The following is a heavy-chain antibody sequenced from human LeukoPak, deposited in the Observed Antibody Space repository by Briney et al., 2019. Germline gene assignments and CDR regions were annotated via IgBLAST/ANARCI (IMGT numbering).Heavy chain of an antibody. Sequence: PSETLSLTCAVYGGSFSGYYWSWIRQPPGKGLEWIGEINHSGSTYYNPSLKSRVTISVDTSKNQFSLKLSSVTAADTAVYYCAREKGRDSSGYYLPFDYWGQGTLVTVSS. J-gene: IGHJ4*02. CDR1: GGSFSGYY. CDR2: INHSGST. V-gene: IGHV4-34*01. CDR3: AREKGRDSSGYYLPFDY. D-gene: IGHD3-22*01.